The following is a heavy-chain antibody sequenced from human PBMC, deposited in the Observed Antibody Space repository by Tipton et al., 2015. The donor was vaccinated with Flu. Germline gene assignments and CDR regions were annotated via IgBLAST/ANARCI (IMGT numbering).Heavy chain of an antibody. D-gene: IGHD4-17*01. Sequence: CAASGFTFSSYGMHWVRQAPGKGLEWVAVISYDGSNKYYADSVKGRFTISRDNSKNTLYLQMNSLRAEDTAVYYCARDYGDYGDFDYWGQGTLVTVSS. V-gene: IGHV3-30*03. J-gene: IGHJ4*02. CDR3: ARDYGDYGDFDY. CDR1: GFTFSSYG. CDR2: ISYDGSNK.